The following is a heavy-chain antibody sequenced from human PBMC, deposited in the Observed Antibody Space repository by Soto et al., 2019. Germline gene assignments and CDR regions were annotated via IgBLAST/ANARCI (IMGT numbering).Heavy chain of an antibody. V-gene: IGHV1-2*04. Sequence: GPSVKVSCKASGYTFTGYYMHWVRQAPGQGLEWMGWINPNSGGTNYAQKFQGWVTMTRDTSISTAYMELSRLRSDDTAVYYCARARSLVYANLYYYYGMDVWGQGTTVTVSS. CDR1: GYTFTGYY. J-gene: IGHJ6*02. CDR3: ARARSLVYANLYYYYGMDV. CDR2: INPNSGGT. D-gene: IGHD2-8*01.